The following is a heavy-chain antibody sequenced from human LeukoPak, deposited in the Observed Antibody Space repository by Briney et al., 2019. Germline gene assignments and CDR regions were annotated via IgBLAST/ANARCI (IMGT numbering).Heavy chain of an antibody. J-gene: IGHJ4*02. CDR3: AGSFGSYEPY. Sequence: PSETLSLTCAVYGGSFSGYYWSWIRQPPGKGLEWIGEINHSGSTNYNPSLKSRVTISVDTSKNQCSLKLSSVTAADTAVYYCAGSFGSYEPYWGQGTLVTVSS. V-gene: IGHV4-34*01. CDR2: INHSGST. CDR1: GGSFSGYY. D-gene: IGHD1-26*01.